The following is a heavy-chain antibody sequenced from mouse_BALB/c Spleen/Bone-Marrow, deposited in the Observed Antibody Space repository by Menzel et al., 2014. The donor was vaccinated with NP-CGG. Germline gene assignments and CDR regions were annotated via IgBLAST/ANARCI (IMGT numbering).Heavy chain of an antibody. CDR1: GYSFTSYW. CDR3: ARAKRYGEMDY. J-gene: IGHJ4*01. Sequence: QVQLQQSGAELARPGASVKLSCKASGYSFTSYWMKWVNQRPGQGLEWIGAIYPGDGDTRFTQKFKGKATLTADKSSSTDYMQLSSSASEDSAVYYCARAKRYGEMDYWGQGTSVTVSS. V-gene: IGHV1-87*01. CDR2: IYPGDGDT. D-gene: IGHD2-14*01.